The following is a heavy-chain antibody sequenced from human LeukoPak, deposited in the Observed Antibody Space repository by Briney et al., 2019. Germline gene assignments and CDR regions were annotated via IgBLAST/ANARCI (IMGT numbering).Heavy chain of an antibody. D-gene: IGHD3-10*01. Sequence: GASVKVSCKASGYTLTSYYLHWVRQAPAQGLEWMGIINPSGGSTTYAQKFQERVTMTRDASTSTVYMELSSLRSDDTAVYYCARRGAQGGFDFWGQGTMVSVSS. J-gene: IGHJ3*01. V-gene: IGHV1-46*01. CDR2: INPSGGST. CDR3: ARRGAQGGFDF. CDR1: GYTLTSYY.